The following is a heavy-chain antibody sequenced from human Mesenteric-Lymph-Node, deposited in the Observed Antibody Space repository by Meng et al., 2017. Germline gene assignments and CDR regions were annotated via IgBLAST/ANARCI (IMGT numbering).Heavy chain of an antibody. D-gene: IGHD5-18*01. CDR2: IIPIFGTA. CDR1: GGTFSSYA. CDR3: ARVEGGYSYGPFDY. J-gene: IGHJ4*02. Sequence: SVKVSCKASGGTFSSYAISWVRQAPGQGLEWMGGIIPIFGTANYAQKFQGRVTITRDTSASTAYMELSSLRSEDTAVYYCARVEGGYSYGPFDYWGQGTLVTVSS. V-gene: IGHV1-69*05.